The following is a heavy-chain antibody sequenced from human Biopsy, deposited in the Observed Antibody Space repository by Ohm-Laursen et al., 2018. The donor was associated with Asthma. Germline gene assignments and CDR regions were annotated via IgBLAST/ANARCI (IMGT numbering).Heavy chain of an antibody. D-gene: IGHD3-10*01. J-gene: IGHJ6*02. CDR2: ISVYNGIT. V-gene: IGHV1-18*01. CDR1: GYTFNSAG. CDR3: ARAVDYSHYYGIDV. Sequence: SVKVSCKTSGYTFNSAGITWVRQAPGQGLEWMGWISVYNGITKVAQKLQDRVTMITDTSTSTAYMELRSLRSDDTAVYFCARAVDYSHYYGIDVWGQRTTVTVS.